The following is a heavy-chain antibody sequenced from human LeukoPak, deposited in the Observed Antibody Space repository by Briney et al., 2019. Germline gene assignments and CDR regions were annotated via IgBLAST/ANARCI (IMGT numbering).Heavy chain of an antibody. CDR2: FWYDGSKK. D-gene: IGHD5/OR15-5a*01. CDR1: GFTFSSYG. CDR3: TRDAGLCVYDY. Sequence: GGSLRLSCAASGFTFSSYGMHWVRQGPGKGLEWVAVFWYDGSKKYYADSVKGRFTISRDISKKTLYLQMDSLRVEDTAVYYCTRDAGLCVYDYWGQGTLVTVSS. J-gene: IGHJ4*02. V-gene: IGHV3-33*01.